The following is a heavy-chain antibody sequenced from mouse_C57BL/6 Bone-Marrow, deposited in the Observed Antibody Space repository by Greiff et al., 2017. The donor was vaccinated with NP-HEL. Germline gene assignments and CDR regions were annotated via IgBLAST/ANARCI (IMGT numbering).Heavy chain of an antibody. V-gene: IGHV1-54*01. J-gene: IGHJ4*01. D-gene: IGHD3-2*02. CDR2: INPGSGGT. CDR3: ARRGFWAHYAMDY. Sequence: QVQLKQSGAELVRPGTSVKVSCKASGYAFTNYLIEWVQQRPGQGLEWIGVINPGSGGTNYNEKFKGKATLTADKSSSTAYMQLSSLTSEDSAVYFCARRGFWAHYAMDYWGQGTSVTVSS. CDR1: GYAFTNYL.